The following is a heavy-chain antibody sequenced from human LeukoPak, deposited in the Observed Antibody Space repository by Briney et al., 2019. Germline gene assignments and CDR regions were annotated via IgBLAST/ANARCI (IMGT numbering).Heavy chain of an antibody. V-gene: IGHV3-30*18. J-gene: IGHJ6*02. D-gene: IGHD2-21*01. Sequence: PGGSLRLSCAASGFTFRTYGMHWVRQAPGKGLEWVTVISYDGSHKYYADSVKGRFTISRDNSKNTLYLQMNSLRAEDTALYCCAKDLEGHINGLDVWGQGTTVTVSS. CDR3: AKDLEGHINGLDV. CDR2: ISYDGSHK. CDR1: GFTFRTYG.